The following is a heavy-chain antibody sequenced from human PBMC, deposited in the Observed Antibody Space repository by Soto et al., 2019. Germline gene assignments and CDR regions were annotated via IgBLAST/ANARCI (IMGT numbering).Heavy chain of an antibody. CDR1: GYTFTYRY. CDR2: ITPFNGNT. Sequence: QMQLVQSGAEVKKTGSSVKVSCKASGYTFTYRYLHWVRQAPGQALEWMGWITPFNGNTNYAQKFQYRVTMPMDRSMSTAYMELSSLGSEDTAMYYCASPSYESEGYYSDSAFAIWGQGTMVTVSS. J-gene: IGHJ3*02. D-gene: IGHD3-22*01. CDR3: ASPSYESEGYYSDSAFAI. V-gene: IGHV1-45*02.